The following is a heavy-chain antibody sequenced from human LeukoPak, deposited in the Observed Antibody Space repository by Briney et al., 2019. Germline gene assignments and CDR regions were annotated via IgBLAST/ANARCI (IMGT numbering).Heavy chain of an antibody. CDR1: GFTFSSYE. CDR3: AREKLSFFDSSGYFDY. CDR2: ISSSSAI. J-gene: IGHJ4*02. D-gene: IGHD3-22*01. Sequence: GGSLRLSCAASGFTFSSYEMNWVRQAPGKGLEWVSFISSSSAIHYADSVRGRFTISRDNAKNSLYLQMSRLRAEDTAVYYCAREKLSFFDSSGYFDYWGQGTLVTVSS. V-gene: IGHV3-48*03.